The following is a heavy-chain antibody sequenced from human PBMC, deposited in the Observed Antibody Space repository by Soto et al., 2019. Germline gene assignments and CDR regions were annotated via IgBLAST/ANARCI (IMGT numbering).Heavy chain of an antibody. CDR2: IYYSGST. D-gene: IGHD5-18*01. Sequence: QVQLQESGPGLVKPSETLSLTCIVSGGSISNYYWSWIRQPPGKGLEWIGYIYYSGSTNYNPSLRSRFTISVDTSKNPFSLKLSSVTAADTAVYYCARHRYSYGVYYFDYWGQGTLVTVSS. V-gene: IGHV4-59*08. J-gene: IGHJ4*02. CDR1: GGSISNYY. CDR3: ARHRYSYGVYYFDY.